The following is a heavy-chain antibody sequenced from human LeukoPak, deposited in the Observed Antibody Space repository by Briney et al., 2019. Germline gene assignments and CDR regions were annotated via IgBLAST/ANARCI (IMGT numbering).Heavy chain of an antibody. V-gene: IGHV3-23*01. Sequence: GGSLRLSCAASGFTFSSYAMTWVRQAPGKGLEWVSTIRYSGDSTYYADSVKGRFTISRDNSKNTLYLQMSSLRAEDTAVYYCAKDERNWNYNLASQTYDWGQGTLVTVSS. J-gene: IGHJ4*02. CDR3: AKDERNWNYNLASQTYD. D-gene: IGHD1-7*01. CDR2: IRYSGDST. CDR1: GFTFSSYA.